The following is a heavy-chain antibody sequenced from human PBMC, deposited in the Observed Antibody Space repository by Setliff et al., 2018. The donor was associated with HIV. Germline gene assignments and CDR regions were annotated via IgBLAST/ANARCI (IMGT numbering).Heavy chain of an antibody. CDR1: GFSFDNYG. D-gene: IGHD3-22*01. CDR3: VKDILGRDSSAYYCAFDI. J-gene: IGHJ3*02. CDR2: ISYDGNTV. Sequence: PGGSLRLSCAASGFSFDNYGMHWVRQTPGKGLEWVAVISYDGNTVFYADSVEGRFTISRDNSQSTLFLQMNSLRLEDTAVYYCVKDILGRDSSAYYCAFDIWGQGTMVTVSS. V-gene: IGHV3-30*18.